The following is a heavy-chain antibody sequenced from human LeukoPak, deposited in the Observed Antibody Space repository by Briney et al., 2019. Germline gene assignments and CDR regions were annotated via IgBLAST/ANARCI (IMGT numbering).Heavy chain of an antibody. CDR3: ARGRPHGNDY. CDR1: GFTFSGYW. CDR2: IASDGSST. Sequence: PGGSLRLSGAAPGFTFSGYWMTWVGKAPGRGRVWVSRIASDGSSTTYADSVKGRFSISRDNAKNTLYLQMNSLRVEDTAVYYCARGRPHGNDYWGQGTLVTVSS. V-gene: IGHV3-74*01. D-gene: IGHD4-23*01. J-gene: IGHJ4*02.